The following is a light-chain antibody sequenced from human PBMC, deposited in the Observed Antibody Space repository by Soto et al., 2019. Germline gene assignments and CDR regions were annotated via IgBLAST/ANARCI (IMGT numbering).Light chain of an antibody. V-gene: IGLV1-51*01. J-gene: IGLJ1*01. CDR1: SSNIGGNS. CDR2: DDN. CDR3: GSWDSSMSAYV. Sequence: QSVLTQPPSVSAAPGQKVTISCCGSSSNIGGNSVSWYQQLPGTAPKLLIYDDNKRPSGIPDRFSGSKSGTSATLGITGFQTGGKADYYCGSWDSSMSAYVVGTGTKVTVL.